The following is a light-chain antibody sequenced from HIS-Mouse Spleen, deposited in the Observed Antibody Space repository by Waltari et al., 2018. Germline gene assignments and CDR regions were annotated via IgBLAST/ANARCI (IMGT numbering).Light chain of an antibody. J-gene: IGKJ1*01. CDR3: QQYYSTPWT. CDR2: WAS. Sequence: DIVMTQSPDSLAVSLGERATLNCKSSQSVLYSSNNKTYFAWYQQKPGQPPKLLIYWASTRESGVPDRFSGSGSGTDFTLTISSLQAEDVAVYYCQQYYSTPWTFGQGTKVEIK. CDR1: QSVLYSSNNKTY. V-gene: IGKV4-1*01.